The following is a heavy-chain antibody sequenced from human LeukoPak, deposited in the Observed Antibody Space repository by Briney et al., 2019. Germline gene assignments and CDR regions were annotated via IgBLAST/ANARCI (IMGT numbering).Heavy chain of an antibody. CDR3: AKDLSAAGGTTNWGGFYYYYYYGMDV. CDR1: GFTFSSYG. Sequence: GRSLRLSCAASGFTFSSYGMHGVRQAPGKGLEWVAVISYDGSNKYYADSVKGRFTISRDNSKNTLYLQMNSLRAEDTAVYYCAKDLSAAGGTTNWGGFYYYYYYGMDVWGQGTTVTVSS. J-gene: IGHJ6*02. CDR2: ISYDGSNK. D-gene: IGHD6-13*01. V-gene: IGHV3-30*18.